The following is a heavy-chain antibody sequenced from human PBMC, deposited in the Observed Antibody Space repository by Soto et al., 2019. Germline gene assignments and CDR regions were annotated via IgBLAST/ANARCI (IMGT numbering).Heavy chain of an antibody. V-gene: IGHV3-49*03. CDR1: GFTFSDYY. CDR2: IRSKAYGGTT. CDR3: TSPRSSQT. J-gene: IGHJ5*02. D-gene: IGHD6-13*01. Sequence: GGSLRLSCAASGFTFSDYYMSWIRQAPGKVLEWVGFIRSKAYGGTTEYAASVKGRFTISRDDSKSIAYLQMNSLKTEDTAVYYCTSPRSSQTWGQGTLLTVSS.